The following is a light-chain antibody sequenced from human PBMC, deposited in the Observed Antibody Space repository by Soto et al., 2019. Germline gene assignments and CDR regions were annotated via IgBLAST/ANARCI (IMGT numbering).Light chain of an antibody. Sequence: IVLTQSPGTLSLSPGERATLSCRASQSISSSYLTWYQQKPGQAPRLLIYGATNRATGIPDRFSGGGSGPDFIRSISRLEPEDFAVFYCQQYGSSLPWTFGQGTKVEIK. V-gene: IGKV3-20*01. J-gene: IGKJ1*01. CDR2: GAT. CDR3: QQYGSSLPWT. CDR1: QSISSSY.